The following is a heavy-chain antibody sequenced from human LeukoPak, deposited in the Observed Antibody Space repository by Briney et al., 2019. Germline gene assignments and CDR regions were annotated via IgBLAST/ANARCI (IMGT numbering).Heavy chain of an antibody. CDR2: ISGSGGST. Sequence: GGSLRLSCAASGFDFSTNAMSWVRQAPGKGLEWVSGISGSGGSTYPADSVRGRFTISRDNSKNMLYLQMNSLRAEDTAVYFCARGGGTGNDYWGQGTLVTVSS. CDR3: ARGGGTGNDY. D-gene: IGHD3-10*01. V-gene: IGHV3-23*01. CDR1: GFDFSTNA. J-gene: IGHJ4*02.